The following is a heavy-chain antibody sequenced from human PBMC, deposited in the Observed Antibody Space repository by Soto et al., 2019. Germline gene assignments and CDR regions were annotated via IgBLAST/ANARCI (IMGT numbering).Heavy chain of an antibody. D-gene: IGHD1-26*01. Sequence: GGSLRLSCAASGFTFSSYGMHWVRQAPGKGLEWLAVIWYDGSNKYYADSVKGRFTISRDNSKNTLYLQMNSLRAEDTAVYYCALGDMCGGSYYGYYYGMYVWGQGTTVTVSS. J-gene: IGHJ6*02. V-gene: IGHV3-33*01. CDR3: ALGDMCGGSYYGYYYGMYV. CDR1: GFTFSSYG. CDR2: IWYDGSNK.